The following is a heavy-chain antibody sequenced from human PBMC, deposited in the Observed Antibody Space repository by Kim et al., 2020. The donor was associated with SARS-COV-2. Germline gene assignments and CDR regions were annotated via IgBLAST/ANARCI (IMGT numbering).Heavy chain of an antibody. CDR3: STLRDT. J-gene: IGHJ3*01. V-gene: IGHV3-49*04. CDR2: INSIAHGETT. D-gene: IGHD5-18*01. Sequence: GGSLRLSCGGSGFTFGNYGMNWVRQAPGKGLEWAGLINSIAHGETTEYAASGKGTFTISRDNAKSIAELHINNLKTEDKGGYYCSTLRDTWGRGTVVTVST. CDR1: GFTFGNYG.